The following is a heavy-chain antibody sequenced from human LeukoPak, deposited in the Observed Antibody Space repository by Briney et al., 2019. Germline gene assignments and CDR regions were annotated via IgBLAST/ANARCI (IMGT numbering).Heavy chain of an antibody. CDR2: ISSSSSYI. D-gene: IGHD3-3*01. J-gene: IGHJ4*02. CDR1: GFTFSSYA. CDR3: ARAVNDFWSGYYPFDY. Sequence: GGSLRLSCAASGFTFSSYAMSWVRQAPGKGLEWVSSISSSSSYIYYADSVKGRFTISRDNAKNSLYLQMNSLRAEDTAVYYCARAVNDFWSGYYPFDYWGQGTLVTVSS. V-gene: IGHV3-21*01.